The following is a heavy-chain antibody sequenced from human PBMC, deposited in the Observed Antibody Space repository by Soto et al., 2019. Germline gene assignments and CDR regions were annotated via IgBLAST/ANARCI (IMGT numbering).Heavy chain of an antibody. CDR1: GFTFTRYS. V-gene: IGHV3-21*06. CDR3: ARESEDLTSNFDY. J-gene: IGHJ4*02. Sequence: PGGSLRLSCAASGFTFTRYSMNWVRQAPGKGLEWVSSISSTTNYIYYGDSMKGRFTISRDNAKNSLCLEMNSLRAEDTAVYYCARESEDLTSNFDYWGQGTLVHVSS. CDR2: ISSTTNYI.